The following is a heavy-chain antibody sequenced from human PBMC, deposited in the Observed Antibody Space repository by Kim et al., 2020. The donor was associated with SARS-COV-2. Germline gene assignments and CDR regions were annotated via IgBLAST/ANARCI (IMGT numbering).Heavy chain of an antibody. J-gene: IGHJ4*02. Sequence: GGSLRLSCAASGFTFSSYWMSWVRQAPGKGLEWVANVKQDGSDKYYVDSVKGRFTISRDNAKNSLYLQMSSLRAEDTAVYYCARDLLGAVGGTSDYWGQGTLVTVSS. V-gene: IGHV3-7*01. CDR3: ARDLLGAVGGTSDY. D-gene: IGHD6-19*01. CDR1: GFTFSSYW. CDR2: VKQDGSDK.